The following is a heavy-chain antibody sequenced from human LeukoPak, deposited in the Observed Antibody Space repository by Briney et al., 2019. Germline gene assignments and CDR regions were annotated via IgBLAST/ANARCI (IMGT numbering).Heavy chain of an antibody. D-gene: IGHD2-21*02. V-gene: IGHV1-2*02. Sequence: GASVKVSCEASGYTFTGYYMHWVRQAPGQGLEWMGWINPNSGGKKYAQKFQGRVTMTRDTSISTAYMELSRLRSDDTAVYYCATSEVVTAPGAFDIWGQGTMVTVSS. CDR3: ATSEVVTAPGAFDI. J-gene: IGHJ3*02. CDR1: GYTFTGYY. CDR2: INPNSGGK.